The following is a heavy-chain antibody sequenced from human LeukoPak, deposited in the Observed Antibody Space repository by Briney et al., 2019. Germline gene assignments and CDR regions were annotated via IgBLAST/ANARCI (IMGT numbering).Heavy chain of an antibody. Sequence: SETLSLTCAVYGGSFSGYYWSWLRQPPGKGLDWIGNIYYTGRSTSFHPSLKSRVTMSVDTSKNQFSLRLSSVTAADTAVYYCARHRGSSSNFDSWGQGTLVTVSS. CDR2: IYYTGRST. V-gene: IGHV4-59*04. D-gene: IGHD6-6*01. CDR1: GGSFSGYY. CDR3: ARHRGSSSNFDS. J-gene: IGHJ4*02.